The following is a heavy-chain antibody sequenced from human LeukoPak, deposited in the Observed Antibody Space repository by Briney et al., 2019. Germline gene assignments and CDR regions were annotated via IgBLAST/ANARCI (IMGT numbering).Heavy chain of an antibody. Sequence: SETLSLTCIVSGVSISSNRYHWGWIRQPPGKGLEWIGSISYSGSTYYNLSLKSRVTISIDTPNNQFFLKLASVAAADTAVYYCARERAAPGHIDYWGQGILVTVSS. CDR2: ISYSGST. D-gene: IGHD6-13*01. J-gene: IGHJ4*02. CDR3: ARERAAPGHIDY. CDR1: GVSISSNRYH. V-gene: IGHV4-39*02.